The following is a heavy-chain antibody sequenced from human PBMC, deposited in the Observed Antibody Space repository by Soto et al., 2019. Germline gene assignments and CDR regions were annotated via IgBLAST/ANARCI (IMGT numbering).Heavy chain of an antibody. Sequence: QVQLQESGPGLVKPSQTLSLTCTVSGGSISSAGYYWTWIRQHPGKGLEWIGYIYYSGDTYYNPSLKSRVTISVDTPKNQFSLRLNTVTAADTAVYYCARAGSGWELDYWGQGTLVTVSS. J-gene: IGHJ4*02. V-gene: IGHV4-31*03. CDR1: GGSISSAGYY. CDR3: ARAGSGWELDY. CDR2: IYYSGDT. D-gene: IGHD6-19*01.